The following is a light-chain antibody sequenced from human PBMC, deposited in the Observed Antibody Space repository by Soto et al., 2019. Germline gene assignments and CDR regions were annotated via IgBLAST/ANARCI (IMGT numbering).Light chain of an antibody. J-gene: IGKJ5*01. CDR1: QSVRTN. CDR3: QQYAYWPPIT. V-gene: IGKV3D-15*01. Sequence: EVMMTQFPDTVSVTAGETVTLSCGASQSVRTNLAWYQQRPGQAPRLLIHYASTRASDIPARFSGSGSGTNFTLAISSLQSEDFAVYYCQQYAYWPPITFGQGTRLEIK. CDR2: YAS.